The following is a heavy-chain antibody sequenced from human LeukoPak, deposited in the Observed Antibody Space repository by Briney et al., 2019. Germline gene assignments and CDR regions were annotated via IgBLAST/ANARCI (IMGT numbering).Heavy chain of an antibody. D-gene: IGHD3-10*01. J-gene: IGHJ4*02. V-gene: IGHV1-2*02. Sequence: ASVKVSCKASGYTFTGHFMHWVRQAPGQGLEWTGWINPNSGGTNYAQKFQGRVTMTRDTSINTAYMELSRLTSDDTAVYYCASLGDKYGSGSYAPFDYWGQGTLVTVSS. CDR1: GYTFTGHF. CDR3: ASLGDKYGSGSYAPFDY. CDR2: INPNSGGT.